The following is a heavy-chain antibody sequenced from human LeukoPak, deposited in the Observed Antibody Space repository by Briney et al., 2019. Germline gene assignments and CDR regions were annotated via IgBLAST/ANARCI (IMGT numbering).Heavy chain of an antibody. CDR1: GFTFSSYA. Sequence: GGSLRLSCAASGFTFSSYAMRWVRQAPGKGLEWVSAIGGSGGSTYYADSVTGRFTISRDNSKNTLYLQMNSLRAEDTAVYYCAKDPEVGATIPYYFDYWGQGTLVTVSS. CDR3: AKDPEVGATIPYYFDY. V-gene: IGHV3-23*01. J-gene: IGHJ4*02. D-gene: IGHD1-26*01. CDR2: IGGSGGST.